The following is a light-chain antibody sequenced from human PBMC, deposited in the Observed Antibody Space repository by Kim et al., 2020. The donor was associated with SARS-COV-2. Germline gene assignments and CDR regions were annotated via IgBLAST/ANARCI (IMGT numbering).Light chain of an antibody. J-gene: IGLJ2*01. Sequence: SYELTQPPSVSVAPGKTARITCVGNSIGSKSVHWYQQEPGQAPVLVIYYDSDRPSGIPERFSGSNSGNTATLTISRVEAGDEADYYCQVWDSSSDHRVVFGGGTQLTVL. CDR3: QVWDSSSDHRVV. CDR2: YDS. CDR1: SIGSKS. V-gene: IGLV3-21*04.